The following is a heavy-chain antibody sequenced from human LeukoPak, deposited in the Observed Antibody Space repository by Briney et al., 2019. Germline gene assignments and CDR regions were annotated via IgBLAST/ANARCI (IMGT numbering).Heavy chain of an antibody. J-gene: IGHJ4*02. CDR2: TSTKNDNNI. CDR1: GYTFTSYG. CDR3: ARDWNYAVDSFEY. D-gene: IGHD1-7*01. V-gene: IGHV1-18*01. Sequence: ASVKVSCKASGYTFTSYGISWVRQAPGQGLEWMGWTSTKNDNNIQYAQKFRGRVTLTTDTSTSTAYMELTSLRSDDTAVYYCARDWNYAVDSFEYWGQGTLATVSS.